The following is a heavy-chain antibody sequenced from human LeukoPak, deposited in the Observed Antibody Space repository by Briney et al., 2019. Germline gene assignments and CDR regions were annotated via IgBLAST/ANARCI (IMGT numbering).Heavy chain of an antibody. D-gene: IGHD3-3*01. CDR2: INPSGGRT. Sequence: ASVKVSCKASGYTFTSYYMHWVRQAPGQGLEWRGIINPSGGRTSYAQKFQGRVTMTRDTSISTAYMELSRLRSDDTAVYYCARGYYDFWPHYYMDVWGKGTTVTVSS. V-gene: IGHV1-46*01. CDR1: GYTFTSYY. CDR3: ARGYYDFWPHYYMDV. J-gene: IGHJ6*03.